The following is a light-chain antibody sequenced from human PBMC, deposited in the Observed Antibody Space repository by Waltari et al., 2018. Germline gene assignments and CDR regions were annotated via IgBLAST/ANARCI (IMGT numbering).Light chain of an antibody. J-gene: IGKJ2*01. CDR1: QNIGTW. CDR3: QQYNSYLSS. V-gene: IGKV1-5*01. CDR2: DGS. Sequence: IAMTQSPSTLSASVGDSVTITCRASQNIGTWVAWYQQKPGKAPKLLIFDGSTLESGVPPRFSGSASGTDFTLTINSLQPDEFASYFCQQYNSYLSSFGQGTKLEI.